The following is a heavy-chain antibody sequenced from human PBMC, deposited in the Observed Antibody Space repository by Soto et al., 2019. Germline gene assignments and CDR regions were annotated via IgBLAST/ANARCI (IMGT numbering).Heavy chain of an antibody. V-gene: IGHV1-69*01. Sequence: QVQLVQSGAEVKKPGSSVKVSCKASGGTFSSYAISWVRQAPGQGLEWMGGIIPIFGTANSAQTFQGRVTITADEYTSTAYMELSSLRSEDTAVYYCARVGGINYVMDVWGQLTTVTVSS. CDR1: GGTFSSYA. CDR3: ARVGGINYVMDV. D-gene: IGHD3-16*01. J-gene: IGHJ6*02. CDR2: IIPIFGTA.